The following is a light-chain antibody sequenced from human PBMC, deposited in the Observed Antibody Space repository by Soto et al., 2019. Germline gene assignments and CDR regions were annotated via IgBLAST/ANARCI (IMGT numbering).Light chain of an antibody. CDR2: EVS. CDR3: SSYAGSNRVV. J-gene: IGLJ2*01. V-gene: IGLV2-8*01. Sequence: QSALTQPPSGSGSPGQSVTISCTGTSSDVGGYNYVSWYQQHPGKAPRLMIYEVSKRPSGVPDRFSGSKSGNTASLTVSGLQAEDEADYYCSSYAGSNRVVFGGGTKLTVL. CDR1: SSDVGGYNY.